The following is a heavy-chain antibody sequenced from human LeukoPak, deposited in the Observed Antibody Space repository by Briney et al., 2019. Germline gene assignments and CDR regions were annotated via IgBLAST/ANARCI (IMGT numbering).Heavy chain of an antibody. CDR3: AREVEDSYNFYDILTGYPRPYYFDY. Sequence: PSETLSLTCAVSGGSISSSNWWSWVRQPPGKGLEWIGEIYHSGSTNYNPSLKSRVTISVDKSKNQFSLKLSSVTAADTAVYYCAREVEDSYNFYDILTGYPRPYYFDYWGQGTLVTVSS. CDR2: IYHSGST. CDR1: GGSISSSNW. V-gene: IGHV4-4*02. J-gene: IGHJ4*02. D-gene: IGHD3-9*01.